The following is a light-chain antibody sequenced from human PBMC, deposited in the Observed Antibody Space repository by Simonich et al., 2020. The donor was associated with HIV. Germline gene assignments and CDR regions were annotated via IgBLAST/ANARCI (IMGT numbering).Light chain of an antibody. Sequence: DVQLTQSPSTLSASVGDRVTITCRASQSVRTWLAWYQQRPGKAPDLLVYKASALHRGVPSRFSGSGSGTEFTLTISSLQPADFASYYCQQYDKYPYTFGRGTKL. CDR3: QQYDKYPYT. CDR2: KAS. CDR1: QSVRTW. J-gene: IGKJ2*01. V-gene: IGKV1-5*03.